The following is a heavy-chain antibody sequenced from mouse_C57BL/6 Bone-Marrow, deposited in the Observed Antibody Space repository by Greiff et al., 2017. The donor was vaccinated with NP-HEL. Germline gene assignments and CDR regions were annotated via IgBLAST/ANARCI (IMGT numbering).Heavy chain of an antibody. CDR3: ARFHYYYDVGFAY. CDR1: GYTFTSYW. D-gene: IGHD2-4*01. CDR2: IDPSDSET. V-gene: IGHV1-52*01. J-gene: IGHJ2*01. Sequence: VQLQQPGAELVRPGSSVKLSCKASGYTFTSYWMHWVKQRPIQGLEWIGNIDPSDSETHYNQKFKDKATLTVDKSSSTAYMQLSSLTSEDSAVYYCARFHYYYDVGFAYWGQGTPLTVSS.